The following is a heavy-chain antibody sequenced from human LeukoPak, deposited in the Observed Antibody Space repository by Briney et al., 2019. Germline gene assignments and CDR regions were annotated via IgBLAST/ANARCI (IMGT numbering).Heavy chain of an antibody. J-gene: IGHJ4*02. D-gene: IGHD3-10*01. CDR1: GYTFTSYY. Sequence: ASLKVSCKASGYTFTSYYMHCVRQATGQGLHCMEIINPSGRSTSYAQKFQGRVTMTRDTSTSTAYMQLSSLRSEDTAVYYCARVLVFRGVIRLGGADYWGQGTLVTVSS. CDR2: INPSGRST. V-gene: IGHV1-46*01. CDR3: ARVLVFRGVIRLGGADY.